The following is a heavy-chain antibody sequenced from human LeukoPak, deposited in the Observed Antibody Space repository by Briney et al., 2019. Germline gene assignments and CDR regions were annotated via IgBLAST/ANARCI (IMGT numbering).Heavy chain of an antibody. D-gene: IGHD3-3*01. Sequence: SETLSLTCTVSGGSISSYYWSWIRQPPGKGLEWIAYISDIGSINYNPSLKSRVTISVDTSKNQFSLKLSSVTAADTAVYYCARAPPRSGPYYYCGMDVWGQGTTVTVSS. V-gene: IGHV4-59*01. CDR2: ISDIGSI. CDR3: ARAPPRSGPYYYCGMDV. CDR1: GGSISSYY. J-gene: IGHJ6*02.